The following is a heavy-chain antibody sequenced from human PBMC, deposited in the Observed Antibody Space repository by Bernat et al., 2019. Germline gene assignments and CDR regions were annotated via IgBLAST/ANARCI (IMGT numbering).Heavy chain of an antibody. CDR3: ASSNYGDFSDAFDI. V-gene: IGHV5-51*03. D-gene: IGHD4-17*01. CDR2: IYPGDSDT. CDR1: GYIFTSYW. J-gene: IGHJ3*02. Sequence: EVQLVQSGAEVKEPRESLKISCKGSGYIFTSYWIAWVRQMPGKGLEWMGIIYPGDSDTSYSPSFQGQVTISVDKSISTAYLQWSSLKASDTAMYYCASSNYGDFSDAFDIWGQGTRVTVSS.